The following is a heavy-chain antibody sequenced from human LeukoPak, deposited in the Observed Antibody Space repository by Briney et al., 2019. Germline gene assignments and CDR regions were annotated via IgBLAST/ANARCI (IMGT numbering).Heavy chain of an antibody. V-gene: IGHV4-31*03. Sequence: SETLSLTCTVSGGSISRGGYYWSWIRQHPGKGLEWIGYIYYSGSTYYNPSLKSRVTISVDTSKNQFSLKLSSVTAADTAVYYCARGVVAAANWFDPWGQGTLVTVSS. J-gene: IGHJ5*02. D-gene: IGHD2-15*01. CDR1: GGSISRGGYY. CDR2: IYYSGST. CDR3: ARGVVAAANWFDP.